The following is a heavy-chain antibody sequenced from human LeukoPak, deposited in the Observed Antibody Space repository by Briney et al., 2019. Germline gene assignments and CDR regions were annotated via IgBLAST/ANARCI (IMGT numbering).Heavy chain of an antibody. CDR3: ARKGPATIADY. Sequence: SETLSLTCAVSGDFISSGNWWGWFRQPPGKGLEWIGEIHHSVGTNYNPSLKSRVAISMDKSKNQFSLDVTSVTAADTAMYYCARKGPATIADYWGRGTLVTVSS. CDR1: GDFISSGNW. CDR2: IHHSVGT. D-gene: IGHD4-11*01. V-gene: IGHV4-4*02. J-gene: IGHJ4*02.